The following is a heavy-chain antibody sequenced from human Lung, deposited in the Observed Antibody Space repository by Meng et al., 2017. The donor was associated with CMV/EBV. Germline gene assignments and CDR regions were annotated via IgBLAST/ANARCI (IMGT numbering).Heavy chain of an antibody. Sequence: ESLKISXAASGFTFSSYSMNWVRQAPGKGLEWVSYITSSSSYIYYADSVTGRFTISRDNTKNSLYLQMNSLRAEDTAVYFCARNDCRGGYSSSTSYYEGMHVWGQGTTVTVSS. D-gene: IGHD2-2*01. V-gene: IGHV3-21*01. CDR1: GFTFSSYS. CDR2: ITSSSSYI. J-gene: IGHJ6*02. CDR3: ARNDCRGGYSSSTSYYEGMHV.